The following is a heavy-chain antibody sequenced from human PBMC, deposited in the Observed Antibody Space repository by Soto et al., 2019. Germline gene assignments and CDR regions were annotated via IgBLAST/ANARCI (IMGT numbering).Heavy chain of an antibody. Sequence: EVQLVESGGGLVQPGRSLRLSCAASGFTFDDYAMHWVRQAPGKGLEWVSGISWNSGSIGYADSVKGRFTISRDNAKNSLYLQMNSLRAEDTALYYCAKDIPYCTNGVCYLFDYWGQGTLVTVSS. V-gene: IGHV3-9*01. CDR1: GFTFDDYA. D-gene: IGHD2-8*01. CDR2: ISWNSGSI. J-gene: IGHJ4*02. CDR3: AKDIPYCTNGVCYLFDY.